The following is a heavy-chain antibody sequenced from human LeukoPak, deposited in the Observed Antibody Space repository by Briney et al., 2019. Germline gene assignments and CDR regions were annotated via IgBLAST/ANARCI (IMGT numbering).Heavy chain of an antibody. J-gene: IGHJ6*03. CDR1: SASITSSPYY. D-gene: IGHD6-13*01. CDR3: ARADYSSAWSHDYYYMDV. V-gene: IGHV4-39*02. Sequence: PTETLSLTCTVSSASITSSPYYWGWIRQSPVMGLEWIATISYSGTTYYTPSLKSRLTISVDTSKNHFSLKLSSVTAADTAVYYCARADYSSAWSHDYYYMDVWGKGTTVTVSS. CDR2: ISYSGTT.